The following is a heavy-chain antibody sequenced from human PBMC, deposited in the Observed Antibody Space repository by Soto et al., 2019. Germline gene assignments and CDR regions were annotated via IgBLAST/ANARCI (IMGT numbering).Heavy chain of an antibody. J-gene: IGHJ5*02. Sequence: PSQTLSLTCVISGDSVSSNSAAWNWIRQSPSRGLEWLGRTYYRSKWYNDYAVSVKSRITINPDTSKNQFSLQLNSVTPEDTAVYYCARDPIRYSATHRNWFDPWGQGTLVTVSS. CDR3: ARDPIRYSATHRNWFDP. CDR2: TYYRSKWYN. CDR1: GDSVSSNSAA. V-gene: IGHV6-1*01. D-gene: IGHD1-1*01.